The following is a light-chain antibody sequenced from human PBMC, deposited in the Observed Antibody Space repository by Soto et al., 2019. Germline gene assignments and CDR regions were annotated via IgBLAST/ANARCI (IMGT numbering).Light chain of an antibody. CDR3: QHYGRSPM. CDR1: QSVTNTY. Sequence: EIVLAQSPGTLSLSPGERATLSCRASQSVTNTYLAWYQQRSGQAPRLLVYATSTRAVGVPDRFTGSGTGTDFTPTISRLEPEDFAVYYCQHYGRSPMFGPGTKVDIK. CDR2: ATS. V-gene: IGKV3-20*01. J-gene: IGKJ1*01.